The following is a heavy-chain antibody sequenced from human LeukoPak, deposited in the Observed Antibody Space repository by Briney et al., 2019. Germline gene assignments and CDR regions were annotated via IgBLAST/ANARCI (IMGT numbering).Heavy chain of an antibody. Sequence: PSQTLSLTCTVSGGSISSGSYYWRWIRQHAGKGLEWIGRIYTSGSTNYNPSLKSRVIISVDTSKNQFSLKLSSGTASDTAVYYCAGYDFWSGYFNYWGQGTLVTVSS. CDR1: GGSISSGSYY. J-gene: IGHJ4*02. CDR3: AGYDFWSGYFNY. D-gene: IGHD3-3*01. CDR2: IYTSGST. V-gene: IGHV4-61*02.